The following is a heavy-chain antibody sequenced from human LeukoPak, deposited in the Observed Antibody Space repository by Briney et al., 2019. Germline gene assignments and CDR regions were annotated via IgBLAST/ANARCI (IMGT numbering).Heavy chain of an antibody. CDR3: ARDKSRTYGSADAFDI. Sequence: ASVKVSCKASGYTFTSYGINWVRQAPGQGLEWMGWISAYNSNTHYAQKLQGRVTMTTDTSTSTAYMEVRSLRSDDTAVYYCARDKSRTYGSADAFDIWGQGTMVTVSS. CDR2: ISAYNSNT. J-gene: IGHJ3*02. CDR1: GYTFTSYG. V-gene: IGHV1-18*01. D-gene: IGHD3-10*01.